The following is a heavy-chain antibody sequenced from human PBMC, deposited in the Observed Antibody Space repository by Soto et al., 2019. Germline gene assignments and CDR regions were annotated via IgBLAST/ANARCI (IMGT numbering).Heavy chain of an antibody. CDR1: GGSITDYF. V-gene: IGHV4-59*01. Sequence: QVQLQESGPGLVKSSETLSLTCTVSGGSITDYFWTWFRQPPGKGLEWIGYIYYSGRTNYNPSLKNRVTISVDTSKNQFSLKLSSVTAADTAVYYWARVGGDDFGDSGGFDYWGQGTLVTVSS. CDR2: IYYSGRT. D-gene: IGHD4-17*01. J-gene: IGHJ4*02. CDR3: ARVGGDDFGDSGGFDY.